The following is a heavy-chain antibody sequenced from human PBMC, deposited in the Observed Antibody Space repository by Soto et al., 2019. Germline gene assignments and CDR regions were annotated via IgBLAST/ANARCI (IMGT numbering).Heavy chain of an antibody. D-gene: IGHD6-13*01. CDR3: ARDIYSSTWYGIIDY. J-gene: IGHJ4*02. V-gene: IGHV3-33*01. CDR2: TWYDGSNK. CDR1: GFTFSTYA. Sequence: SLRLSCAASGFTFSTYAMHWVRQAPGKGLEWVAVTWYDGSNKHYADSVKGRFTISRDNSKNTLDLQMNSLRAEDTAVYYCARDIYSSTWYGIIDYWGQGTLVTVSS.